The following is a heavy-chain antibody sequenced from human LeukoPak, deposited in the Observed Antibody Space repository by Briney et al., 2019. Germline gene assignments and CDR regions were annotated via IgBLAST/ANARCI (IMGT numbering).Heavy chain of an antibody. D-gene: IGHD4-23*01. CDR3: AKVFGKKTVVPAKAPFDY. J-gene: IGHJ4*02. CDR1: GFTFSSYG. Sequence: PGGSLRLSCAASGFTFSSYGMHWVRQAPGKGLEGVAVISYDGSNKYYADSVKGGFTISRDNSKNTLYMQMKSLRAEDTAVYYCAKVFGKKTVVPAKAPFDYWGQGTLVTVSS. CDR2: ISYDGSNK. V-gene: IGHV3-30*18.